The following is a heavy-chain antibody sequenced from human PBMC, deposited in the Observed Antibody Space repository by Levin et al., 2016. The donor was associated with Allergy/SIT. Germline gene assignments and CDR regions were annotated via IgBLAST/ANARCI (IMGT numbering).Heavy chain of an antibody. CDR3: ATHRGEYNYGSFDY. Sequence: SETLSLTCAVYGGSFSGYYWSWIRQPPGKGLEWIGEINHSGSTNYNPSLKSRVTISVDTSKNQFSLKLSSVTAADTAVYYCATHRGEYNYGSFDYWGQGTLVTVSS. CDR1: GGSFSGYY. J-gene: IGHJ4*02. D-gene: IGHD5-18*01. CDR2: INHSGST. V-gene: IGHV4-34*01.